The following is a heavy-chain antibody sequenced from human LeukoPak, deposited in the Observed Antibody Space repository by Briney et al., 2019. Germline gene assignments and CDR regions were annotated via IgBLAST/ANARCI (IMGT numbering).Heavy chain of an antibody. CDR2: INPNSGGT. D-gene: IGHD6-6*01. Sequence: ASVKVSCKASGYTFTGYYMHWVRQAPGQGLEWMGWINPNSGGTNYAQKFQGRVTMTRDTSISTAYMELSRLRSDDTAVYYCARELGYSSSADAFDIWGQGTMVTVSS. CDR3: ARELGYSSSADAFDI. CDR1: GYTFTGYY. V-gene: IGHV1-2*02. J-gene: IGHJ3*02.